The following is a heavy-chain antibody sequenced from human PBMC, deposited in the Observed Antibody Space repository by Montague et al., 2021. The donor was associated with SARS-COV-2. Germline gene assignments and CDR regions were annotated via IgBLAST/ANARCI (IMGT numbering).Heavy chain of an antibody. Sequence: CAISGDSVSNNRAAWNWVRQSPSRGLEWLGRTYYTSKWYNDYALFVKSRITINPDTSKNQVSLRLNSVTPEDTAIYFCAGEVDNYFGYWGQGTLVTVSS. CDR1: GDSVSNNRAA. J-gene: IGHJ4*02. CDR3: AGEVDNYFGY. CDR2: TYYTSKWYN. V-gene: IGHV6-1*01. D-gene: IGHD3-9*01.